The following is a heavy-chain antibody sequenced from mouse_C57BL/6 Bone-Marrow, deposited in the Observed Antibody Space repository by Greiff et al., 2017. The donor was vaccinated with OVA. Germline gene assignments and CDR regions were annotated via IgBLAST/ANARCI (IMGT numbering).Heavy chain of an antibody. Sequence: VQVVESGPELVKPGASVKISCKASGYTFTDYYINWVKQRTGQGLEWIGWIYPGSGNTKYNEKFKGKATLTVDTSSSTAYMQLSSLTSEDSAVYFCARGVLRAWFAYWGQGTLVTVSA. V-gene: IGHV1-84*01. J-gene: IGHJ3*01. D-gene: IGHD1-1*01. CDR3: ARGVLRAWFAY. CDR1: GYTFTDYY. CDR2: IYPGSGNT.